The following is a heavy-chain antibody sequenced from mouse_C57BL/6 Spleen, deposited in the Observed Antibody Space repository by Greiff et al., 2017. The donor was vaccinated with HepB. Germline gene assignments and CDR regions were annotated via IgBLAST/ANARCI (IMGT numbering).Heavy chain of an antibody. Sequence: VQLQQSGPELVKPGASVKISCKASGYSFTGYYMNWVKQSPEKSLEWIGEINPSTGGTTYNQKFKAKATLTVDKSSSTAYMQLKSLTSEDSAVYYCARWMGWDGYWYFDVWGTGTTVTVSS. CDR3: ARWMGWDGYWYFDV. CDR2: INPSTGGT. J-gene: IGHJ1*03. D-gene: IGHD3-3*01. V-gene: IGHV1-42*01. CDR1: GYSFTGYY.